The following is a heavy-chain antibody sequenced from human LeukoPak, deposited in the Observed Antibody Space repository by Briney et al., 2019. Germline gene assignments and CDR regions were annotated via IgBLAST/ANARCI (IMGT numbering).Heavy chain of an antibody. CDR3: AGLWFRELYY. V-gene: IGHV3-23*01. CDR2: ISGSGGSA. D-gene: IGHD3-10*01. Sequence: GGSLRLSCAASGFTFSSYAMSWVRQAPGKGLEWVSAISGSGGSAYYADSVKGRFTTSRDNSKNTLYLQMNSLRAEDTAVYYCAGLWFRELYYWGQGTLVTVSS. CDR1: GFTFSSYA. J-gene: IGHJ4*02.